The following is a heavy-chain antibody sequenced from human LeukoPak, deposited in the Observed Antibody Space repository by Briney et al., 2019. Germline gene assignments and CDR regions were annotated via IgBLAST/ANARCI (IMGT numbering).Heavy chain of an antibody. Sequence: SLRLSCAASGFTFDDYAMHWVRQAPGKGLEWVSGISWNSGSIGYADSVKGRFTISRDNAKNSLYLQMNSLRAEDMALYYCAKGRWYFDLWGRGTLVTVSS. CDR3: AKGRWYFDL. CDR2: ISWNSGSI. J-gene: IGHJ2*01. CDR1: GFTFDDYA. V-gene: IGHV3-9*03.